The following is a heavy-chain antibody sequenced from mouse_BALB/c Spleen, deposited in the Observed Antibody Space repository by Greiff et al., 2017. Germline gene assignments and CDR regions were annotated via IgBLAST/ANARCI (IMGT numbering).Heavy chain of an antibody. V-gene: IGHV3-6*02. CDR1: GYSITSGYY. J-gene: IGHJ3*01. D-gene: IGHD2-3*01. CDR3: ARDRDGYYLSFAY. CDR2: ISYDGSN. Sequence: EVQRVESGPGLVKPSQSLSLTCSVTGYSITSGYYWNWIRQFPGNKLEWMGYISYDGSNNYNPSLKNRISITRDTSKNQFFLKLNSVTTEDTATYYCARDRDGYYLSFAYWGQGTLVTVSA.